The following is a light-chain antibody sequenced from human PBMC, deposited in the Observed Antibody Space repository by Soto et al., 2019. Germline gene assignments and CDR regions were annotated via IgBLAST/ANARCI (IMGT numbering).Light chain of an antibody. CDR2: DTT. V-gene: IGLV7-46*01. CDR3: LLSYNGPYV. Sequence: QAVATQEPTLTVYPGGTDTLTCGSSTGAVTNGHYPYWFQQKPGQAPRTLIYDTTNRHSWTPARFSGSLLGGKAALTLSGAQPEDEAEYYCLLSYNGPYVCGTGTKVTVL. CDR1: TGAVTNGHY. J-gene: IGLJ1*01.